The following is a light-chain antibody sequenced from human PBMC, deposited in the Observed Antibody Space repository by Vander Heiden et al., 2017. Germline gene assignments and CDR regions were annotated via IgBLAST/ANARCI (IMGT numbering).Light chain of an antibody. Sequence: EIVMTQSPVTLSVSLGERATLSCRASQSISSTLAWYQQKPGQAPRLLIYGTSTRAAGIPARFSGSGSGTEFTLTISSLQSEDFAVYYCQQYHNWPPSTFGQGTKLEI. J-gene: IGKJ2*02. CDR2: GTS. V-gene: IGKV3-15*01. CDR1: QSISST. CDR3: QQYHNWPPST.